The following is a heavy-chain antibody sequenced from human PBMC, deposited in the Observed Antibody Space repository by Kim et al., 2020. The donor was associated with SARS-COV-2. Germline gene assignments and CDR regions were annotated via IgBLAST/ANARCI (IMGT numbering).Heavy chain of an antibody. V-gene: IGHV4-59*01. D-gene: IGHD5-18*01. Sequence: SETLSLTCTVSGGSISSYYWSWIRQPPGKGLEWIGHIYYSGSTNYNPSLKSRVTISVDTSKNQFSLKLSSVTAADTAVYYCAAGLVNVDTAMVTGDYWGQGTLVTVSS. CDR2: IYYSGST. CDR1: GGSISSYY. J-gene: IGHJ4*02. CDR3: AAGLVNVDTAMVTGDY.